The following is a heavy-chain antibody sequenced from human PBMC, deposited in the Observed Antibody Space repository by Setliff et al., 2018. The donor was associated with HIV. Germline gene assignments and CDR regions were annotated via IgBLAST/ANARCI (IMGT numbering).Heavy chain of an antibody. V-gene: IGHV4-59*08. CDR2: IYFTGPT. J-gene: IGHJ3*02. CDR1: GDSISSYY. D-gene: IGHD2-8*01. CDR3: ARHSPNVGVRGDAFDI. Sequence: PSETLSLTCTVSGDSISSYYWTWIRQPPGKGLEYIGYIYFTGPTKFNPSLKSRVTISLDTSRTQFSLRLSSVTAADTAVYYCARHSPNVGVRGDAFDIWGQGTVVTVSS.